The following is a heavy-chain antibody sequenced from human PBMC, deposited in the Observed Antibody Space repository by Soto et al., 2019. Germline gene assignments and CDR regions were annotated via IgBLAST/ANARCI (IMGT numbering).Heavy chain of an antibody. J-gene: IGHJ6*02. V-gene: IGHV3-66*01. Sequence: EVQLVESGGGLVQPGGSLRISCAASGLTVSTNYMSWVRQAPGKGLEWVSIIYYGGTTYYADSVKGRFTISRDDSKNTLYLQMHSLRAEDTAVYDCARDYDTSRGDWAYYGIDVWGQGTTVTVSS. D-gene: IGHD3-9*01. CDR2: IYYGGTT. CDR3: ARDYDTSRGDWAYYGIDV. CDR1: GLTVSTNY.